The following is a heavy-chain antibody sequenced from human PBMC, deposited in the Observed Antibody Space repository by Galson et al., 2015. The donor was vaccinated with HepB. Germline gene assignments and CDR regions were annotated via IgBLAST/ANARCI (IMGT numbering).Heavy chain of an antibody. Sequence: QSGAEVKKPGESLRISCKGSGYSFTSYWISWVRQMPGKGLEWMGRIDPSDSYTNYSPSFQGHVTISADKSISTAYLQWSSLKASDTAMYYCARHTPGGYYDSSGYDLGPPDYWGQGTLVTVSS. CDR3: ARHTPGGYYDSSGYDLGPPDY. V-gene: IGHV5-10-1*01. CDR1: GYSFTSYW. CDR2: IDPSDSYT. D-gene: IGHD3-22*01. J-gene: IGHJ4*02.